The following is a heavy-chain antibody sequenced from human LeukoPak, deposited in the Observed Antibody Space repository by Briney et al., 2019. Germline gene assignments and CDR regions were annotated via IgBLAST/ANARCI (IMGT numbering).Heavy chain of an antibody. CDR3: ASWGGFGELSGWFDP. J-gene: IGHJ5*02. CDR2: IYVSGKT. Sequence: SEALSLTCTVSGGSISGFYWGWIRQPAGKGLEWIGRIYVSGKTNYSPSLKSRVTMSVDTSKNQFSLKLTSVSAADTAVYYCASWGGFGELSGWFDPWGQGTLVTVSS. V-gene: IGHV4-4*07. D-gene: IGHD3-10*01. CDR1: GGSISGFY.